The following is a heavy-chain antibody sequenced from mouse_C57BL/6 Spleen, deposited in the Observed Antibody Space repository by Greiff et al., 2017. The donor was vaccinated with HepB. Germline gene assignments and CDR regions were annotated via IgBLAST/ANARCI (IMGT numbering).Heavy chain of an antibody. CDR2: IDPSDSDT. CDR3: AREGVAY. V-gene: IGHV1-52*01. CDR1: GYTFTSYW. J-gene: IGHJ3*01. Sequence: QVQLQQPGAELVKPGSSVKLSCKASGYTFTSYWMHWVKQRPIQGLEWIGNIDPSDSDTHYNQKFKDKATMTVDKSSSTAYMQLSSLTSEDSAVYYCAREGVAYWGQGTLGTVSA.